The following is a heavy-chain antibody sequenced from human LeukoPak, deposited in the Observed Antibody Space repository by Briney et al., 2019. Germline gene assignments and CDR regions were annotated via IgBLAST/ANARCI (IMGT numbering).Heavy chain of an antibody. CDR1: GYTFTDYF. D-gene: IGHD3-10*01. J-gene: IGHJ4*02. V-gene: IGHV1-2*02. CDR3: ARAPLLLWFGELLGRKPIGYFDY. CDR2: INTNSGVT. Sequence: GASVKVSCKASGYTFTDYFMQWVRQVPGQGLEWMGWINTNSGVTLYAQKFQGRVTMTRDTSSSTVYMELSTLTSDDTAVYYCARAPLLLWFGELLGRKPIGYFDYWGQGTLVTVSS.